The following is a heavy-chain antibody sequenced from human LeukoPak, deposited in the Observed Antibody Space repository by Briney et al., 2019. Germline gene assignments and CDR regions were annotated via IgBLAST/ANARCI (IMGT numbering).Heavy chain of an antibody. D-gene: IGHD2-8*01. Sequence: ASVKVSCRASGYTFTGYYMHWVRQAPGQGLEWMGWINPNSGGTNYAQKFQGRVTMTRDTSISTAYMELSRLTSDDTAVYYCARGYCTNGVCSIPGGYWGQGTLVTVSS. CDR1: GYTFTGYY. CDR2: INPNSGGT. CDR3: ARGYCTNGVCSIPGGY. V-gene: IGHV1-2*02. J-gene: IGHJ4*02.